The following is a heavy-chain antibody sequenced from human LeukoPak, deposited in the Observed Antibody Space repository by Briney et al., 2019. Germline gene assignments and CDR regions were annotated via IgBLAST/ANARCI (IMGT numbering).Heavy chain of an antibody. J-gene: IGHJ6*03. V-gene: IGHV4-4*07. CDR2: IYTSGST. CDR3: AREGLSRDYYYMDV. D-gene: IGHD3/OR15-3a*01. CDR1: GGSISSYY. Sequence: SETLSLTCTVSGGSISSYYWSWIRQPAGKGLEWIGRIYTSGSTNYNPSLKSRVTMSVDTSKNQFSLKLSSVTAADTAVYYCAREGLSRDYYYMDVWGKGTTVTVSS.